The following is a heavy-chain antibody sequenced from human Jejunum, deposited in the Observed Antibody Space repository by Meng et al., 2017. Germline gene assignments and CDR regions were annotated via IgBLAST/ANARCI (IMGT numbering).Heavy chain of an antibody. J-gene: IGHJ4*02. Sequence: QVQLQESGPGLVKPSGTLSLTCAVSGGYINKENWWSWFRQSPERGLEWIGEIYHGGNTNYNPSLKRRVTMSVDESTNQMSLKLTSVTAADTAVYYCVRGEFAMLARFDFWGQGILVTVSS. CDR3: VRGEFAMLARFDF. CDR2: IYHGGNT. CDR1: GGYINKENW. V-gene: IGHV4-4*02. D-gene: IGHD2-2*01.